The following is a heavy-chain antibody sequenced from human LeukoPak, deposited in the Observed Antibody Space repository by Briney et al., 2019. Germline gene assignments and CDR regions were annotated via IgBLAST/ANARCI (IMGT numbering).Heavy chain of an antibody. CDR2: INPNSGGT. CDR1: GYTFTGYY. V-gene: IGHV1-2*02. CDR3: ASYISGWGYYFDY. J-gene: IGHJ4*02. Sequence: GASVTVSCKASGYTFTGYYMHWVRQAPGQGLEWMGWINPNSGGTNYAQKFQGRVTMNRDTSISTAYMEPSRLRSDDTAVYYCASYISGWGYYFDYWGQGTLVTVSS. D-gene: IGHD6-19*01.